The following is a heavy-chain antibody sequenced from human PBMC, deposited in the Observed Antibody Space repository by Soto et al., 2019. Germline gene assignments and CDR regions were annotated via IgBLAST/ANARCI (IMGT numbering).Heavy chain of an antibody. Sequence: ETLSLTCAVYGGSFSGYYWSWIRPPPGKGLEWIGEINHSGSTNYNPSLKSRVTISVDTSKNQFSLKLSSVTAADTAVYYCARGSSRAAAGISYFDYWGQGTLVTVSS. V-gene: IGHV4-34*01. J-gene: IGHJ4*02. CDR3: ARGSSRAAAGISYFDY. CDR1: GGSFSGYY. D-gene: IGHD6-13*01. CDR2: INHSGST.